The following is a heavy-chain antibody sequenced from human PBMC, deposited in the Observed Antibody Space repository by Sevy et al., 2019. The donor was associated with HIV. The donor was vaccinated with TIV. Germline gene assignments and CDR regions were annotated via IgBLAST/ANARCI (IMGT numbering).Heavy chain of an antibody. D-gene: IGHD3-22*01. CDR1: GFTFSSYA. CDR2: LNGVDASA. CDR3: AKNGGLYYDSSGYD. V-gene: IGHV3-23*01. J-gene: IGHJ4*02. Sequence: GGSLRLSCAASGFTFSSYAMTWFRQAPGKGLEWVSILNGVDASAYYADFVKGRFNISRDNSKNTLYLQMNSLRVEDTAVYFWAKNGGLYYDSSGYDWGQGTLVTVSS.